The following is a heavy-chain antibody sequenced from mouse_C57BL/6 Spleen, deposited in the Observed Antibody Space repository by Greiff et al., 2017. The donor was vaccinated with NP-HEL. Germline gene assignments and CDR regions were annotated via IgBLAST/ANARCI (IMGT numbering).Heavy chain of an antibody. D-gene: IGHD2-4*01. CDR2: INPNNGGT. CDR1: GYTFTDYY. Sequence: EVQLQQSGPELVKPGASVKISCKASGYTFTDYYMNWVKQSHGKSLEWIGDINPNNGGTSYNQKFKGKATLTVDKSSSTAYMELRSLTSEDSAVYYCAAIYYDYDVVPWFAYWGQGTLVTVSA. J-gene: IGHJ3*01. CDR3: AAIYYDYDVVPWFAY. V-gene: IGHV1-26*01.